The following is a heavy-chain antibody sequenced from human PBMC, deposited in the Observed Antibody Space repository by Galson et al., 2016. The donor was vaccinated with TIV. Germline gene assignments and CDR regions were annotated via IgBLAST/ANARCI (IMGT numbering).Heavy chain of an antibody. J-gene: IGHJ4*02. CDR1: GGTFDNYP. V-gene: IGHV1-69*13. Sequence: SVKVSCKASGGTFDNYPITWARQAPGQGLEWMGGIIPISAIADNAQKFQGRISITADESTSTAYMELSSLRSEDTAVYYCARLTPCGGDCYYFDYWGQGTLVTVSS. CDR3: ARLTPCGGDCYYFDY. CDR2: IIPISAIA. D-gene: IGHD2-21*02.